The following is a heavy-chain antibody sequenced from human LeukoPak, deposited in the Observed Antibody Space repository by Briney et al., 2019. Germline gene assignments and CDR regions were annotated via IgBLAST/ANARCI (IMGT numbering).Heavy chain of an antibody. CDR2: LYSDGRT. V-gene: IGHV3-53*01. J-gene: IGHJ3*01. Sequence: GGSLRLSCAASGFTVTINHMSWVRQAPGKGLEWVSVLYSDGRTFYPASVKGRFTISRDSSKTTLYLQMNSLRAEDTVLYYCATSSLGWGPDAFDVWGQGTVVTVSS. CDR3: ATSSLGWGPDAFDV. D-gene: IGHD6-19*01. CDR1: GFTVTINH.